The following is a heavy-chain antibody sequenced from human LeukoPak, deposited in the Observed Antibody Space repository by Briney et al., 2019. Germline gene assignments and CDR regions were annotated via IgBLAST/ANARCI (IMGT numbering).Heavy chain of an antibody. Sequence: HSGGSLRLSCAASGFTFSSYAMHWVRQAPGKGLEWVAVISYDGSNKYYADSVKGRFTISRDNSKNTLSLQMNSLRPEDTAVYYCARDQRGDAFDIWGQGTMVTVSS. CDR3: ARDQRGDAFDI. CDR2: ISYDGSNK. V-gene: IGHV3-30*04. J-gene: IGHJ3*02. CDR1: GFTFSSYA.